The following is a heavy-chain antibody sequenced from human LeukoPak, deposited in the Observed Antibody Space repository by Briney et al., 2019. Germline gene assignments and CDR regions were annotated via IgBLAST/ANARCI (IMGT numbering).Heavy chain of an antibody. Sequence: GGSLRLSCAASGFTFSSYDMSWVRQAPGKGLEWVSATRGIGGSKYYADSVKGRFTMSRDNTKNTLYLQMNNLRAENMAVYYCAKGAVEMATILVYFYYWGQGTLVIVSS. CDR1: GFTFSSYD. CDR2: TRGIGGSK. V-gene: IGHV3-23*01. D-gene: IGHD5-24*01. J-gene: IGHJ4*02. CDR3: AKGAVEMATILVYFYY.